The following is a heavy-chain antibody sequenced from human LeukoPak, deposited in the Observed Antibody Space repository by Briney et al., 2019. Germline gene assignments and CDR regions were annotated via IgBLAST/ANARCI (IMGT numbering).Heavy chain of an antibody. J-gene: IGHJ3*02. CDR2: ISSSGSTI. CDR3: ARRSVWGALDI. CDR1: GFTFSDYY. Sequence: PGGSLRLSCAASGFTFSDYYMSWIRQAPGQGLEWVSYISSSGSTIYYADSVKGRFTISRDNAKNTLYLQMNSLRAEDTAVYYCARRSVWGALDIWGQGTMVTVSS. D-gene: IGHD2-8*01. V-gene: IGHV3-11*04.